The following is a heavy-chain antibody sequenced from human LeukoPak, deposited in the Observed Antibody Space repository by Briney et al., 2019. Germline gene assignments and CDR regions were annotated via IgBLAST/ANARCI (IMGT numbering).Heavy chain of an antibody. CDR2: ISDIGSI. V-gene: IGHV4-59*08. Sequence: SETLSLTCTVSGGSISRYYWRWIRQPPGKGLEWIAYISDIGSINYNPSLKSRVTIPLDTSTNQFSLKLSSVSAADTAVYYCAGHHPRNTVDFWGQGTLVTVSS. J-gene: IGHJ4*02. CDR1: GGSISRYY. CDR3: AGHHPRNTVDF. D-gene: IGHD2/OR15-2a*01.